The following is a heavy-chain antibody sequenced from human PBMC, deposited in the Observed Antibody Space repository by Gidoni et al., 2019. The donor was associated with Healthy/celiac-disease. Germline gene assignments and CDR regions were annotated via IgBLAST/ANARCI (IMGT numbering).Heavy chain of an antibody. D-gene: IGHD3-22*01. CDR2: ISGSGGST. CDR3: AKDIPMNYYDSSGYPIHYFDY. J-gene: IGHJ4*02. CDR1: AFTFGRLA. Sequence: EVQLLESGGGLVQPGGSLRLSGSPSAFTFGRLAIDGVPQAPGKGLWWVSAISGSGGSTYYADSVKGRFTISRDNSKNTLYLQMNSLRAEDTAVYYCAKDIPMNYYDSSGYPIHYFDYWGQGTLVTVSS. V-gene: IGHV3-23*01.